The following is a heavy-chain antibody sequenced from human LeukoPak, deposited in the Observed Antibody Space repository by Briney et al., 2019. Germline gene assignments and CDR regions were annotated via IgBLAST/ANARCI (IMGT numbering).Heavy chain of an antibody. Sequence: GGSLRLSCAASGFTFSSYSMNWVRQAPGKGLEWVSYISGSSSTIYYADSVKGRFTISRDNAKNSLYLQMNSLRAEDTALYYCARYYDSSGYYYYYYYMDVWGKGTTVTVS. V-gene: IGHV3-48*04. D-gene: IGHD3-22*01. CDR3: ARYYDSSGYYYYYYYMDV. CDR1: GFTFSSYS. J-gene: IGHJ6*03. CDR2: ISGSSSTI.